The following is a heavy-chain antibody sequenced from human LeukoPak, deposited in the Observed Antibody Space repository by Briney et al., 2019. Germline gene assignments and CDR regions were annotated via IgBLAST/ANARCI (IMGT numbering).Heavy chain of an antibody. Sequence: SVKVSCKASGGTFSSYAISWVRQAPGQGLEWMGGIIPIFGTANYAQKFQGRVTITADKSTSTAYMELSSLRSEDTAVYYCARIYSSGWYGEYYFDYWGQGTLVTVSS. D-gene: IGHD6-19*01. CDR1: GGTFSSYA. CDR3: ARIYSSGWYGEYYFDY. J-gene: IGHJ4*02. V-gene: IGHV1-69*06. CDR2: IIPIFGTA.